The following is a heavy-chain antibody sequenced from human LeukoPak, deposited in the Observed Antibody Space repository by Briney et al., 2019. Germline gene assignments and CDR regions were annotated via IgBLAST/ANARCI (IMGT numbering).Heavy chain of an antibody. CDR1: GFTFSSCG. J-gene: IGHJ4*02. V-gene: IGHV3-33*01. CDR2: IWNDGSYK. D-gene: IGHD4-23*01. Sequence: GGSLRLSCAASGFTFSSCGMHWVRQAPGKGLEWVAVIWNDGSYKYYADSVKGRFTISRDNSKNTLYLEMNSLRAEDTAVYYCASPYGDNPAAYYFDYWGQGTLVTVSS. CDR3: ASPYGDNPAAYYFDY.